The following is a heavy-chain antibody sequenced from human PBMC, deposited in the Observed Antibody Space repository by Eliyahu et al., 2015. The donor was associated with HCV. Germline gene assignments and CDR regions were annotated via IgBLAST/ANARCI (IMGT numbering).Heavy chain of an antibody. D-gene: IGHD3-3*01. CDR2: IDYSXNT. J-gene: IGHJ6*02. CDR3: ARDHFIPFDFWSGDNRSLAHAMDV. Sequence: QVQLQESGPGLVKPSETLSLTCXVSXGXINNYXWSWIRQPPGKGLEWIGDIDYSXNTNYNPSXKSRLSMSVDMSKNRVSLTVNSVTAADTAVYYCARDHFIPFDFWSGDNRSLAHAMDVWGQGTTVTVSS. V-gene: IGHV4-59*01. CDR1: XGXINNYX.